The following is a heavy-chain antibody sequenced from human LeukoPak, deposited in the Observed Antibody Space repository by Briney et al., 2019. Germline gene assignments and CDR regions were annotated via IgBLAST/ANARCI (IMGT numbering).Heavy chain of an antibody. V-gene: IGHV4-39*07. CDR3: ARQTPGGFGESDY. J-gene: IGHJ4*02. D-gene: IGHD3-10*01. Sequence: SETLSLTCTVSGGSISSSSYYWGWIRQPPGKGLEWIGSIYYSGSTYYNPSLKSRVTISVDTSKNQFSLKLSSVTAADTAVYYCARQTPGGFGESDYWGQGTLVTVSS. CDR2: IYYSGST. CDR1: GGSISSSSYY.